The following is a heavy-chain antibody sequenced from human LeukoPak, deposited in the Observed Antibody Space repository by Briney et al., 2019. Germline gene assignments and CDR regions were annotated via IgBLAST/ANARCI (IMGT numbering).Heavy chain of an antibody. CDR2: ISAYNDT. CDR3: AKESRYSYGYCDY. J-gene: IGHJ4*02. V-gene: IGHV1-18*04. CDR1: GYTFTGYY. Sequence: ASVKVSCKASGYTFTGYYMHWVRQAPGQGLEWMGWISAYNDTHYAQKLQGRVTMTTDTSTSTAYMELRSLKSDDTAVYYCAKESRYSYGYCDYWGQGTLVTVSS. D-gene: IGHD5-18*01.